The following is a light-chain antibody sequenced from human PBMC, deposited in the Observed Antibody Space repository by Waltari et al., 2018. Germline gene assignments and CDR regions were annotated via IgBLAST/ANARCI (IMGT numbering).Light chain of an antibody. CDR3: QQSHRSPWT. CDR2: AAS. V-gene: IGKV1-39*01. Sequence: IQMTQSPSSLSASVGDTVTITCRTSQNIDMSLNWYHHRPGNAPTPMIFAASTLQSGVSSRFSGLGSGTDFTLSISCLQPEYIATYFCQQSHRSPWTFGQGTQVDI. CDR1: QNIDMS. J-gene: IGKJ1*01.